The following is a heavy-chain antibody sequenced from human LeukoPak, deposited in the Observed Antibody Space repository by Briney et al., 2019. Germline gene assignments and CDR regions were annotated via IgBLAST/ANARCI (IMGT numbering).Heavy chain of an antibody. J-gene: IGHJ4*02. Sequence: GESLKISCKGSGYSFTSYWIGLVRQMPGKGLEWMGIIYPGDSDTRYSPSFQGQVTISDEKSISTAYLQWSSLKASDTAMYYCARLPPIVGVVTHFDYWGQGTLVTVSS. CDR3: ARLPPIVGVVTHFDY. CDR2: IYPGDSDT. V-gene: IGHV5-51*01. CDR1: GYSFTSYW. D-gene: IGHD3-3*01.